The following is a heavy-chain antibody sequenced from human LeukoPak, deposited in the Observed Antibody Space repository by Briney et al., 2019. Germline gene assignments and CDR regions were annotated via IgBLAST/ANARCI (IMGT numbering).Heavy chain of an antibody. V-gene: IGHV3-7*04. CDR3: ARGPSSGNTLDY. D-gene: IGHD2/OR15-2a*01. CDR1: GFTFTSFW. J-gene: IGHJ4*02. CDR2: MNQDGSVK. Sequence: GGSLRLSCAASGFTFTSFWMTWVRQAPGKGLEWVANMNQDGSVKYYVDSVRGRFTISRDNAKNSLYLQMNSLRDEDTAVYYCARGPSSGNTLDYWGQGTLVTVSS.